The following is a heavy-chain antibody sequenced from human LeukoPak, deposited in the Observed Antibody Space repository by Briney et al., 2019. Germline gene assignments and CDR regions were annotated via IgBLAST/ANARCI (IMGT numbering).Heavy chain of an antibody. CDR3: ARRSSGEYYYYYGMDV. J-gene: IGHJ6*02. Sequence: GESLKISCKGSGYSFTSYWIGWVRQMPGKGLEWMGIIYPGDSDTRYSPSFQGQVTISADKSISTAYLQWSSLKASDTAMYYCARRSSGEYYYYYGMDVWGQGTTVTVSS. D-gene: IGHD6-19*01. CDR1: GYSFTSYW. V-gene: IGHV5-51*01. CDR2: IYPGDSDT.